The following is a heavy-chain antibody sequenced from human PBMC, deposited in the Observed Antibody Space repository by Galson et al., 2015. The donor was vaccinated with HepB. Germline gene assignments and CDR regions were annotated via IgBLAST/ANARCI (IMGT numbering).Heavy chain of an antibody. CDR3: ARGGVVVVVAATGDY. Sequence: SLRLSCAASGFTFSSYWMSWVRQAPGKGLEWVANIKQDGSEKYYVDSVKGRFTISRDNAKNSLYLQMNSLRAEGTAVYYCARGGVVVVVAATGDYWGQGTLVTVSS. CDR1: GFTFSSYW. J-gene: IGHJ4*02. V-gene: IGHV3-7*01. D-gene: IGHD2-15*01. CDR2: IKQDGSEK.